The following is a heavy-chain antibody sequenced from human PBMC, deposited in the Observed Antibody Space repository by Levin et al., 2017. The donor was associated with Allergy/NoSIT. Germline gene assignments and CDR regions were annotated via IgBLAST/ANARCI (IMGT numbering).Heavy chain of an antibody. D-gene: IGHD3-22*01. Sequence: SGGSLRLSCAVSGGSVTMSKWWSWVRQPPGKGLEWIGEIYHSGSTNYNPSLESRVTISVDKSKNQFSLKLSSVTAADTALYYCASSVYYSLDYWGQGTLVTVSS. V-gene: IGHV4-4*02. CDR3: ASSVYYSLDY. J-gene: IGHJ4*02. CDR1: GGSVTMSKW. CDR2: IYHSGST.